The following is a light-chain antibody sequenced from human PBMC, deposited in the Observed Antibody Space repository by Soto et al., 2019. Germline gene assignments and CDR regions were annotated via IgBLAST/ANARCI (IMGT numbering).Light chain of an antibody. CDR2: KAS. CDR3: QHHHSYSEA. V-gene: IGKV1-5*03. Sequence: IQMTQSPSSLSTSVVDRVPITCRASQTISSWLAWYQQKPGKAPKLLIYKASTLKSGVPSRFSGSGSGAEFTLTISSLQPDDFAPYYCQHHHSYSEAFGQGTKVDIK. CDR1: QTISSW. J-gene: IGKJ1*01.